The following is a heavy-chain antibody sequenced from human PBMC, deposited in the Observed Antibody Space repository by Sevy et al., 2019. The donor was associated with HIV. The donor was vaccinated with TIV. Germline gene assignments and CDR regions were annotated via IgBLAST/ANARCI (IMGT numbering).Heavy chain of an antibody. CDR1: GGSISSSSYY. D-gene: IGHD3-22*01. Sequence: SETLSITCTVSGGSISSSSYYWGWIRQPPGKGLEWIGSIYYSGSTYYNPSLKSRVTISVDTSKNQFSLKLSSVTAADTAVYYCARHLEYYYDSSGYYFDKGNWFDPWGQGTLVTVSS. CDR3: ARHLEYYYDSSGYYFDKGNWFDP. J-gene: IGHJ5*02. V-gene: IGHV4-39*01. CDR2: IYYSGST.